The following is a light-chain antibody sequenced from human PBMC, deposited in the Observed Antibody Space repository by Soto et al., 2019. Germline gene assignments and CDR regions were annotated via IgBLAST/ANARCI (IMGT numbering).Light chain of an antibody. CDR2: DAS. J-gene: IGKJ3*01. CDR1: ESMSTW. V-gene: IGKV1-5*01. Sequence: DIQMTHSPSTLSASVGDRVTITCRASESMSTWLAWYQQKPGQAPKLLIYDASTLQSGVPSRFSGRGSGTEFTLTISSLQPDDFATYYCQKYHSYFGPGTQVEIK. CDR3: QKYHSY.